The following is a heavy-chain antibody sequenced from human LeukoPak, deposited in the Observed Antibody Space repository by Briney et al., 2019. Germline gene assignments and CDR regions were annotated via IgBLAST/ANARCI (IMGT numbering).Heavy chain of an antibody. D-gene: IGHD3-10*01. V-gene: IGHV4-34*01. J-gene: IGHJ6*02. CDR2: INHSGST. Sequence: SETLSLTCAVYGGSFSGYYWSWIRQPPGKGLEWIGEINHSGSTNYNPSLKSRVTISVDTSKNQFSLKLSSVTAADTAVYYCARFRFGELLYARGPTRRGYGMDVWGQGTTVTVSS. CDR3: ARFRFGELLYARGPTRRGYGMDV. CDR1: GGSFSGYY.